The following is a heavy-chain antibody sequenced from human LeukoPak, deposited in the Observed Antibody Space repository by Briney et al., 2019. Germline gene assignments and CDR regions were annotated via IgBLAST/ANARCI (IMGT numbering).Heavy chain of an antibody. D-gene: IGHD3-10*01. CDR1: GFTFSSYS. Sequence: GGSLRLSCAASGFTFSSYSMNWVRQAPGKGLEWVSYISSSSSTIYYADSVKGRFTISRDNAKNSLFLQMNSLRAEDTAVYYCARGVSYYYGSGTYYYYYMDVWGKGTTVTISS. CDR3: ARGVSYYYGSGTYYYYYMDV. J-gene: IGHJ6*03. V-gene: IGHV3-48*01. CDR2: ISSSSSTI.